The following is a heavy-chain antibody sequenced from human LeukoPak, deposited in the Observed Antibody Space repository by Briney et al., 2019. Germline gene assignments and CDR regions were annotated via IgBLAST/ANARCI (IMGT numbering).Heavy chain of an antibody. CDR2: FSGSAGST. Sequence: GGALRLSCSASGFTFCSYAFSWVRQGPGEGLGWGSTFSGSAGSTYYADSVKGRFIISRDTSNNTLYLQMNSLRAEDTAVYYCARDMYSSGWYVRGSAFDIWGQGTMVTVSS. CDR1: GFTFCSYA. J-gene: IGHJ3*02. CDR3: ARDMYSSGWYVRGSAFDI. V-gene: IGHV3-23*01. D-gene: IGHD6-19*01.